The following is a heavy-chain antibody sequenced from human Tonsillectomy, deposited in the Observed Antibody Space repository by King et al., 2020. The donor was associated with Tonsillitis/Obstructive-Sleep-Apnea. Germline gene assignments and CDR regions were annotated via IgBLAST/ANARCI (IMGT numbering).Heavy chain of an antibody. Sequence: QLVQSGSELKKPGASVKVSCKASGFPFTSYAMNWVRQAPGQGLEWMGWINTNTGNPTYAQGFTGRFVFSLDTSVSTAYLQISSLKAEDTAVYYCARNYGDYVAPDWYFDLWSRGTLVTVSS. D-gene: IGHD4-17*01. CDR3: ARNYGDYVAPDWYFDL. CDR1: GFPFTSYA. V-gene: IGHV7-4-1*02. J-gene: IGHJ2*01. CDR2: INTNTGNP.